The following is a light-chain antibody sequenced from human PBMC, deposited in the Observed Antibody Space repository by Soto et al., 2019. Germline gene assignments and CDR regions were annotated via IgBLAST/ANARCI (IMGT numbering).Light chain of an antibody. Sequence: EIVLTQSPGTLSLSPGEIATLSCRASQSVSSSSLAWYQQRPGQAPRLLIFGASSRATGIPERLSGSGSGTDFILIISRLEPEDFAVYYCQQYGNSPYTFGQGNKLAIK. V-gene: IGKV3-20*01. CDR2: GAS. J-gene: IGKJ2*01. CDR1: QSVSSSS. CDR3: QQYGNSPYT.